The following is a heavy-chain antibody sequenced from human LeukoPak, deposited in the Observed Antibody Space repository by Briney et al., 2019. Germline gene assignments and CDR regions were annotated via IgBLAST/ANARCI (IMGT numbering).Heavy chain of an antibody. CDR1: GFTFSDYY. J-gene: IGHJ2*01. CDR2: ISSSGSTI. V-gene: IGHV3-11*01. Sequence: PGGTLTLSCAASGFTFSDYYMSWIRQAPGKGLEWVSYISSSGSTIYYADSVKGRFTISRDNAKNSLYLQMTSLRAEDTAVYYCARDRRHLRGYFDLWGRGTLVTVSS. CDR3: ARDRRHLRGYFDL.